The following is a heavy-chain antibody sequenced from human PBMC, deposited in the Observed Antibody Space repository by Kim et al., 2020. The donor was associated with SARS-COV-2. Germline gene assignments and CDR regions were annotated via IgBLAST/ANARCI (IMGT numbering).Heavy chain of an antibody. CDR1: GYTFTSYD. CDR3: ARDVRADA. D-gene: IGHD2-8*01. J-gene: IGHJ6*01. V-gene: IGHV1-2*02. Sequence: ASVKVSCKASGYTFTSYDMHWVRQAPGQGLEWMGRINPNSANTHYAQKFQGRVIMTTDTSTSTAYMELSSLRSDDTAVYYCARDVRADAWRQGT. CDR2: INPNSANT.